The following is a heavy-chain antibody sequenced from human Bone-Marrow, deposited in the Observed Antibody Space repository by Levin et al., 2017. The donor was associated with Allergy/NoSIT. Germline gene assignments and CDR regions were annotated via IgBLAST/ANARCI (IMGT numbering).Heavy chain of an antibody. D-gene: IGHD2-15*01. Sequence: GESLKISCKASGYTFTSYYMHWVRQAPGQGLEWMGIINPSGGSPTYAQKFQGRVTMTRDTSTSTVYMELSSLRSEDTAVYYCAREFVVVVVATATPRDCDAFDIWGQGTMVTVSS. CDR3: AREFVVVVVATATPRDCDAFDI. CDR2: INPSGGSP. V-gene: IGHV1-46*01. CDR1: GYTFTSYY. J-gene: IGHJ3*02.